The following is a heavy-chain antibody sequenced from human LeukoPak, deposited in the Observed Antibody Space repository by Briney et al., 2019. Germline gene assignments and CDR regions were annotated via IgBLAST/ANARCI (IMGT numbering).Heavy chain of an antibody. J-gene: IGHJ4*02. CDR1: GGSFSGYY. V-gene: IGHV4-34*01. CDR3: ARRDDYGDSFDY. Sequence: PSETLSLTCAVYGGSFSGYYWSWIRQPPGRGLEWIGEINHSGSTNYNPSLKSRVTISVDTSKNQFSLKLSSVTAADKAVYYCARRDDYGDSFDYWGQGTLVTVSS. D-gene: IGHD4-17*01. CDR2: INHSGST.